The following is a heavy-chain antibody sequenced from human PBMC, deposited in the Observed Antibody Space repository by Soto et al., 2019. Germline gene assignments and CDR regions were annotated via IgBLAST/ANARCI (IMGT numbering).Heavy chain of an antibody. V-gene: IGHV4-34*01. CDR3: ARGGSGSYYKYFDY. J-gene: IGHJ4*02. D-gene: IGHD3-10*01. CDR2: INHSGST. CDR1: GGSFTDYY. Sequence: SETLSLTSAIYGGSFTDYYWSCIRQPPGNGLEWIGEINHSGSTNYNPSLKSRVTISVDTSKNQFSLKLSSVTAADTAVYYCARGGSGSYYKYFDYWGQGTLVTVSS.